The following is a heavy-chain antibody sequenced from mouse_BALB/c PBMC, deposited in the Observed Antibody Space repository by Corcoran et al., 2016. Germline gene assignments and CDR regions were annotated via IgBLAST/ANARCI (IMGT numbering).Heavy chain of an antibody. J-gene: IGHJ1*01. V-gene: IGHV1-9*01. CDR3: ARNYGSSYDWYFDV. CDR2: ILPGSGST. D-gene: IGHD1-1*01. CDR1: GYTFSSYW. Sequence: QVQLQQSGAELMKPGASVKISCKATGYTFSSYWIEWVKQRPGHGLEWIGEILPGSGSTNYNEKFKGKATFTAYTSSNTAYMQLSSLTSEDSAVYYCARNYGSSYDWYFDVWGAGTTVTVSS.